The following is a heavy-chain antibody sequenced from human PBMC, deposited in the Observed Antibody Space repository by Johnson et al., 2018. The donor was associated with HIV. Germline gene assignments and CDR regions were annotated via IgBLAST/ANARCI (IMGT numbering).Heavy chain of an antibody. CDR2: ISYDGSNK. Sequence: VHLVESGGGVVQPGRSLRLSCAASGFTFSSYGMHWVRQAPGKGLEWVAVISYDGSNKYYADSVKGRFTISRDNSKNTLYLQMNSLRAEDTAVYYCAKRRGVFFDAFDVWGQGTMVTVSS. J-gene: IGHJ3*01. CDR3: AKRRGVFFDAFDV. D-gene: IGHD6-13*01. V-gene: IGHV3-30*18. CDR1: GFTFSSYG.